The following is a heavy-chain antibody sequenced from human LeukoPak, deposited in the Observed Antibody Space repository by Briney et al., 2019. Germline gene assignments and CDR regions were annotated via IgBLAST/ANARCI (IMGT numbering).Heavy chain of an antibody. CDR3: ARDFWRGYYFDGPDY. CDR2: ISGSTTTI. V-gene: IGHV3-48*01. Sequence: GGSLRLSCAASGFTFNTDGMNWVRQAPGRGLEWVSYISGSTTTIYYADSVKGRFTISRDNAKNSLYLQMNTLRAEDTAVYHCARDFWRGYYFDGPDYWGQGTLVTVSS. CDR1: GFTFNTDG. J-gene: IGHJ4*02. D-gene: IGHD3-3*01.